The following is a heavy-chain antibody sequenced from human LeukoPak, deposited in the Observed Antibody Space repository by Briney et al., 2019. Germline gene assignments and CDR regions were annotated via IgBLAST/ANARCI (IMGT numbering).Heavy chain of an antibody. CDR1: GYTFTGYY. Sequence: ASVKVSCKASGYTFTGYYMHWVRQAPGQGLEWMGWINPNSGGTNYAQKFQGWVTMTRDTSISTAYMELSRLKSDDTAVYYCARDLGDYDPRYGMDVWGQGTTVTVSS. V-gene: IGHV1-2*04. CDR3: ARDLGDYDPRYGMDV. CDR2: INPNSGGT. D-gene: IGHD4-17*01. J-gene: IGHJ6*02.